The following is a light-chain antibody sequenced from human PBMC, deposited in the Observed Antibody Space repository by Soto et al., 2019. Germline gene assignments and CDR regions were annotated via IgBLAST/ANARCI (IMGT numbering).Light chain of an antibody. J-gene: IGKJ2*01. CDR1: QTISSC. CDR2: APS. CDR3: QQSDSTPYP. V-gene: IGKV1-39*01. Sequence: DIQMTQSPSFLSASLGDRVTITCRASQTISSCLYWYQQRPGKAPKLLIYAPSNLNSGVPSRFSGAGSGTDFTLTINSLQPEDFATYYCQQSDSTPYPFGQGTKL.